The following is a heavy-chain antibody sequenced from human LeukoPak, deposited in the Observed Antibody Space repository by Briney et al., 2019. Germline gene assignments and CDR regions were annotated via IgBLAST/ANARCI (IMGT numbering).Heavy chain of an antibody. D-gene: IGHD3-22*01. V-gene: IGHV3-23*01. J-gene: IGHJ4*02. Sequence: GGSPRLSCAASGFTFSSYAMSWVRQAPGKGLEWVSAISGSGGSTYYADSVKGRFTISRDNSKNTLYLQMNSLRAEDTAVYYCAKVQYYYDSSGSFDYWGQGTLVTVSS. CDR1: GFTFSSYA. CDR3: AKVQYYYDSSGSFDY. CDR2: ISGSGGST.